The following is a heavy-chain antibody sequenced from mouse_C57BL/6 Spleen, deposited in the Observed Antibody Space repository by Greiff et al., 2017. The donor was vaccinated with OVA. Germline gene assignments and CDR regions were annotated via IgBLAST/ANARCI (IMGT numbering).Heavy chain of an antibody. D-gene: IGHD1-1*01. CDR3: ARPGSSRYWYFDV. CDR2: IYPGSGNT. V-gene: IGHV1-76*01. Sequence: VKLVESGAELVRPGASVKLSCKASGYTFTDYYINWVKQRPGQGLEWIARIYPGSGNTYYNEKFKGKATLTAEKSSSTAYMQLSSLTSEDSAVYFCARPGSSRYWYFDVWGTGTTVTVSS. CDR1: GYTFTDYY. J-gene: IGHJ1*03.